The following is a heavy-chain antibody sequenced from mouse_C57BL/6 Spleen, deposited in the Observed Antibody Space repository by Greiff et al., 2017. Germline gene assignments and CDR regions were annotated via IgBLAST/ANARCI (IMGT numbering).Heavy chain of an antibody. CDR2: IDPETGGT. J-gene: IGHJ2*01. Sequence: LVESGAELVRPGASVTLSCKASGYTFTDYEMHWVKQTPVHGLEWIGAIDPETGGTAYNQKFKGKAILTADKSSSTAYMELRSLTSEDSAVYYCTRGGLYGSSYFDYWGQGTTLTVSS. D-gene: IGHD1-1*01. CDR3: TRGGLYGSSYFDY. V-gene: IGHV1-15*01. CDR1: GYTFTDYE.